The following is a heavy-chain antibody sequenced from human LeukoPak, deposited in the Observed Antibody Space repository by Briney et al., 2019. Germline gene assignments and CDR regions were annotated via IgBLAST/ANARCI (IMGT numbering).Heavy chain of an antibody. CDR3: ARDRAWNYFDY. CDR2: ISSDGSRK. D-gene: IGHD3-3*01. V-gene: IGHV3-30*03. Sequence: PGGSLRLSCAASGFTFSSYVMNWVRQAPGKGLEWVAIISSDGSRKYYAHSVEGRFTISIDNSKNTLYLQMDRLRAEDTDVYYCARDRAWNYFDYWGQGTLVTVSS. CDR1: GFTFSSYV. J-gene: IGHJ4*02.